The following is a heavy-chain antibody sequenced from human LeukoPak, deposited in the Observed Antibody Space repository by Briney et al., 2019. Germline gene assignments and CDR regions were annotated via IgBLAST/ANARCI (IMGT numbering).Heavy chain of an antibody. CDR1: GFTFSSYA. D-gene: IGHD3-22*01. Sequence: TGGSLRLSCAASGFTFSSYAMSWVRQAPGKGLEWVSAISGSGGSTYYADSVKGRFTISRDNSKNTLYLQMNSLRAEDTAVYYCAKDGYDSSGYYTPPFDYWGQGTLVTVSS. CDR2: ISGSGGST. V-gene: IGHV3-23*01. J-gene: IGHJ4*02. CDR3: AKDGYDSSGYYTPPFDY.